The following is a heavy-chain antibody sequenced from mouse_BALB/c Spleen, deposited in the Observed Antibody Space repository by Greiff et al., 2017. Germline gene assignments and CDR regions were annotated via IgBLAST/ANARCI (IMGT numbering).Heavy chain of an antibody. D-gene: IGHD2-4*01. V-gene: IGHV1-55*01. CDR3: AREGDYDVWFAY. Sequence: QVHVKQPGAELVKPGTSVKLSCKASGYNFTSHWINWVKLRPGQGLEWIGDIYPGSGSTNYNEKFKSKATLTVDTSSSTAYMQLSSLASEDSALYYCAREGDYDVWFAYWGQGTLVTVSA. CDR2: IYPGSGST. CDR1: GYNFTSHW. J-gene: IGHJ3*01.